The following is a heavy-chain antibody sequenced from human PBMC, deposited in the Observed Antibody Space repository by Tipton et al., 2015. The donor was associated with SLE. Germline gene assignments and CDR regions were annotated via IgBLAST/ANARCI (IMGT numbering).Heavy chain of an antibody. CDR2: IYTSGST. D-gene: IGHD3-9*01. V-gene: IGHV4-61*02. CDR3: ARGSDLLTGYYYFDL. Sequence: TLSLTCTVSGDSISSGRYFWSWIRQPAGKGLEWVGRIYTSGSTNYNPSLKSRATLSVDTSKNQFSLKLTSVTAADTAVYYCARGSDLLTGYYYFDLWGQGTVVTVSS. J-gene: IGHJ4*02. CDR1: GDSISSGRYF.